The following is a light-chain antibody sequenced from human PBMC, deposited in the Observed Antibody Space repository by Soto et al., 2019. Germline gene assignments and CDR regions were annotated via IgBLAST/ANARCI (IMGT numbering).Light chain of an antibody. Sequence: QSVLTQPPSASGTPGQRVTISCSGSSSNIGSNTVNWYQQLPGTDPKLLIYSNNQRPSGVPDRFSGSKSGTSASLAISGLQSEDEDDYYCSAWDDSLNGPVFGGGTKLTVL. CDR3: SAWDDSLNGPV. CDR1: SSNIGSNT. V-gene: IGLV1-44*01. J-gene: IGLJ3*02. CDR2: SNN.